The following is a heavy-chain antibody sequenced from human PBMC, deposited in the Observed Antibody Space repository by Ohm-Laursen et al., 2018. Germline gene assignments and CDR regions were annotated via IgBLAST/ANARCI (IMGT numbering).Heavy chain of an antibody. Sequence: SLRLSCAASGFSFSSYGMHWVRQAPGKGLEWVAYIWYDGTNKYYQESVKGRFSISRDNSKNTLYLQMNSLRAEDTAVYYCARSIKDYGDYGWGQGTLVTVSS. D-gene: IGHD4-17*01. J-gene: IGHJ4*02. V-gene: IGHV3-33*01. CDR3: ARSIKDYGDYG. CDR2: IWYDGTNK. CDR1: GFSFSSYG.